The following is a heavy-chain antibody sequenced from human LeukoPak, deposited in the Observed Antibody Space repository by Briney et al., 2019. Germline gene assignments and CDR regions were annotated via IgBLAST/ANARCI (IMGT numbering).Heavy chain of an antibody. CDR1: GYTFTGYY. Sequence: ASVKVSCKASGYTFTGYYMHWVRQAAGQGLEWIGWINPNSGGTNYAQKFQGRVTMTRDTSISTTYMELRRLRSDDSAVYYCARSWEQSIDYWGQGTLVTVSS. CDR2: INPNSGGT. CDR3: ARSWEQSIDY. V-gene: IGHV1-2*02. D-gene: IGHD1-26*01. J-gene: IGHJ4*02.